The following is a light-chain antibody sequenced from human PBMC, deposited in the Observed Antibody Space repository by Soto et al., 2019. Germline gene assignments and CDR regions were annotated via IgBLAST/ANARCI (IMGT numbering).Light chain of an antibody. V-gene: IGKV3-15*01. J-gene: IGKJ1*01. CDR1: LGIRIN. Sequence: EIVMTQSPATLSVSPWESVTLSCTPSLGIRINLAWYKQRPGQAPRLLIYGASTRATGVPARFSGSGSGTDFTLTISSLQSEDLAVYHCQQYNKWPQTFGQGTKVDIK. CDR3: QQYNKWPQT. CDR2: GAS.